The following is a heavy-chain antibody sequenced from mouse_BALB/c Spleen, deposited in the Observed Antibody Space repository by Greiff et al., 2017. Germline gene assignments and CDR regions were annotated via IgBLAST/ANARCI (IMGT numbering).Heavy chain of an antibody. CDR1: GFTFSSYG. J-gene: IGHJ4*01. Sequence: EVQGVESGGDLVKPGGSLKLSCAASGFTFSSYGMSWVRQTPDKRLEWVATISSGGSYTYYPDSVKGRFTISRDNAKNTLYLQMSSLKSEDTAMYYCARHGSSYRNAMDYWGQGTSVTVSS. CDR2: ISSGGSYT. D-gene: IGHD1-1*01. V-gene: IGHV5-6*01. CDR3: ARHGSSYRNAMDY.